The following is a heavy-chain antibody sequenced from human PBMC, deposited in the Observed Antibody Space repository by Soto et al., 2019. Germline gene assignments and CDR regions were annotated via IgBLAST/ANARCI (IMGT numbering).Heavy chain of an antibody. CDR2: ISGSGGST. CDR3: ARVSGSQSYYYYGMDV. CDR1: GFTFSSYA. V-gene: IGHV3-23*01. Sequence: GGSLRLSCAASGFTFSSYAMSWVRQAPGKGLEWVSAISGSGGSTYYADSVKGRFTISRDNSKNSLYLQMNSLRAEDTAVYYCARVSGSQSYYYYGMDVWGQGTTVTVSS. J-gene: IGHJ6*02. D-gene: IGHD1-26*01.